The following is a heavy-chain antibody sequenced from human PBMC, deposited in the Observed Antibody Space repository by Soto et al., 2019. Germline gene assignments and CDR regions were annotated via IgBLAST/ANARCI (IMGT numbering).Heavy chain of an antibody. V-gene: IGHV3-23*01. J-gene: IGHJ4*02. CDR3: AKDESTVTTLDY. CDR2: ISGSGGST. D-gene: IGHD4-4*01. Sequence: GGSLRLSCAASGFTFSSYAMSWVRLAPGKGLEWVSAISGSGGSTYYADSVKGRFTTSRDNSKNTLYLQMNSLRAEDTAVYYCAKDESTVTTLDYWGQGTLVTVSS. CDR1: GFTFSSYA.